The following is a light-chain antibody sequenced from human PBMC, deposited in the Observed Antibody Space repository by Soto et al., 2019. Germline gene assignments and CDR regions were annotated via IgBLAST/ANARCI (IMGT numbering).Light chain of an antibody. Sequence: QCFLTQSPSVSGAPGQRFNLSCTGSISNIGAGYDVHWYQQLPGAAPKLLIYDNNNRPSGVPDRFSGSKSGASASLAITGLQADDEADYYCRSYATSNTRYVFGTGTKVTVL. CDR2: DNN. J-gene: IGLJ1*01. V-gene: IGLV1-40*01. CDR1: ISNIGAGYD. CDR3: RSYATSNTRYV.